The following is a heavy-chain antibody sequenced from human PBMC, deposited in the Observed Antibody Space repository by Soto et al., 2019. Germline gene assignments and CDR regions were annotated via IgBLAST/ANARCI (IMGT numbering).Heavy chain of an antibody. CDR2: IYYSGST. Sequence: SETLSLTCTVSGGSISSYYWSWIRQPPGKGLEWIGYIYYSGSTNYNPSLKSRVTISVATSKNQFSLKLSSVTAADTAVYYCARYLSGRKPGNYYYYMDVWGKGTTVTVSS. D-gene: IGHD7-27*01. CDR3: ARYLSGRKPGNYYYYMDV. J-gene: IGHJ6*03. V-gene: IGHV4-59*01. CDR1: GGSISSYY.